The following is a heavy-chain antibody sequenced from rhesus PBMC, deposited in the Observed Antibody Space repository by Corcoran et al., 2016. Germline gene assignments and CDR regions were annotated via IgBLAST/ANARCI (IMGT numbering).Heavy chain of an antibody. CDR2: IFGRGVRT. D-gene: IGHD3-28*01. J-gene: IGHJ4*01. V-gene: IGHV4-173*01. Sequence: QLQLQESVPGLVKPSETLSLTCAVSGCSISSNYWSWIRQPSGQGLELIGRIFGRGVRTDSNPSLNGRVTMATDTSKNQFSRNLSGVTAADTAVYYCARETFYYDSGYYTSFDYWGQGVLVTVSS. CDR1: GCSISSNY. CDR3: ARETFYYDSGYYTSFDY.